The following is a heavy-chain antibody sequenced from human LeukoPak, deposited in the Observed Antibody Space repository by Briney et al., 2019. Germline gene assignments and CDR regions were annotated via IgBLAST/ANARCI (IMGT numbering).Heavy chain of an antibody. V-gene: IGHV3-23*01. D-gene: IGHD3-16*01. Sequence: PGGSLRLSCAASGFTFSSSAMNWVRQAPGKGLEWVSTISGSGDRTYYADSVKGRFTISRDNSKNTLYLQMNSLRAEDTAVYYCARDLQGGLWFDPWGQGTLVTVSS. CDR2: ISGSGDRT. CDR3: ARDLQGGLWFDP. J-gene: IGHJ5*02. CDR1: GFTFSSSA.